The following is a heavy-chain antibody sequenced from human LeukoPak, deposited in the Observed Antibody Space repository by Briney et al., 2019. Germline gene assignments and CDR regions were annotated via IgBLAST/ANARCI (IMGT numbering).Heavy chain of an antibody. Sequence: GASVKVSCKASGYTFTSYGISWARQAPGQGLEWMGWISAYNGNTNYAQKLQGRVNMTTDTSTSTAYMELRSVRSDDTAVYYCAGYSSSWTGGFDYWGQGTLVTVSS. J-gene: IGHJ4*02. CDR1: GYTFTSYG. D-gene: IGHD6-13*01. CDR2: ISAYNGNT. V-gene: IGHV1-18*04. CDR3: AGYSSSWTGGFDY.